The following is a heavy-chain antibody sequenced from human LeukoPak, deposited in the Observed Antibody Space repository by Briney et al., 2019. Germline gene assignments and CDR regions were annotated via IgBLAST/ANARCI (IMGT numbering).Heavy chain of an antibody. Sequence: GGSLRLSCAASGFTFSSYAMHWVRQAPGKGLEWVAVIWYDGSNKYYADSVKGRFTISRDNSKNTLYLQMNSLRAEDTAVYYCARRRYNWNAIDYWGQGTLVTVSS. J-gene: IGHJ4*02. CDR3: ARRRYNWNAIDY. CDR1: GFTFSSYA. D-gene: IGHD1-20*01. CDR2: IWYDGSNK. V-gene: IGHV3-33*08.